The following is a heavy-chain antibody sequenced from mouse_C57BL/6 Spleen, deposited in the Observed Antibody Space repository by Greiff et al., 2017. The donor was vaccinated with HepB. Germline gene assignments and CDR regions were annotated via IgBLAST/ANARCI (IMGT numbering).Heavy chain of an antibody. CDR3: AMGGQLRLPLYYYAMDY. D-gene: IGHD3-2*02. CDR1: GYTFTDYY. Sequence: VQLQQSGPVLVKPGASVKMSCKASGYTFTDYYMNWVTQSHGKRLEWIGVINPYNGGNSYNQKFKGKATLTVDKSSSTAYMELNSLTSEDAAVYYCAMGGQLRLPLYYYAMDYWGQGTSGTVSS. J-gene: IGHJ4*01. V-gene: IGHV1-19*01. CDR2: INPYNGGN.